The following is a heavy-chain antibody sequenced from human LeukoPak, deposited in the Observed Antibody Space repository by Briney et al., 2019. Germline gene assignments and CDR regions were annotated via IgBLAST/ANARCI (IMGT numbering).Heavy chain of an antibody. J-gene: IGHJ4*02. Sequence: SETLSLTCTVSGASISSGIYYWSWIRQHPGKGLEWIGYIHHSGSTSYNPSLKSRVTISVDTPKNQFSLKLNSVTAADTAVYYCARDYYDSSGYYYLKWGQGTLVTVSS. V-gene: IGHV4-31*03. D-gene: IGHD3-22*01. CDR2: IHHSGST. CDR3: ARDYYDSSGYYYLK. CDR1: GASISSGIYY.